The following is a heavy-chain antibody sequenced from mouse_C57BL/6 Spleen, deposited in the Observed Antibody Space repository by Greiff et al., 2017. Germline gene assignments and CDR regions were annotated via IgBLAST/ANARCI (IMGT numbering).Heavy chain of an antibody. D-gene: IGHD1-1*01. V-gene: IGHV1-61*01. CDR3: ARRGVYYYGRDV. CDR1: GYTFTSYW. Sequence: QVQLQQPGAELVRPGSSVKLSCKASGYTFTSYWMDWVKQRPGQGLEWIGNIYPSDSETHYNQKFKDKATLTVDKSSSTAYMQLSSLTSEDSAVYYGARRGVYYYGRDVWGTGTTVTVSS. CDR2: IYPSDSET. J-gene: IGHJ1*03.